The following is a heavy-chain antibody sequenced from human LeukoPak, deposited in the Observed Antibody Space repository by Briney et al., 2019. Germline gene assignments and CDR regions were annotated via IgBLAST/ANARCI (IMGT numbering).Heavy chain of an antibody. CDR2: IIPIFGTA. CDR1: GGTSSSYA. CDR3: ASSPRGYSYGTYFDY. D-gene: IGHD5-18*01. J-gene: IGHJ4*02. V-gene: IGHV1-69*05. Sequence: GASVKVSCKASGGTSSSYAISWVRQAPGQGLEWMGGIIPIFGTANYAQKFQGRVTITTDESTSTAYMELSSLRSEDTAVYYCASSPRGYSYGTYFDYWGQGTLVTVSS.